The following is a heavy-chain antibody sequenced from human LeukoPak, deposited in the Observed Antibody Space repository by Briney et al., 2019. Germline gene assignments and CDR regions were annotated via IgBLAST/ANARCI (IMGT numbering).Heavy chain of an antibody. CDR2: INHSGST. D-gene: IGHD2-2*01. CDR1: GGSFRGYY. V-gene: IGHV4-34*01. CDR3: ASTERCSTTCPLDY. J-gene: IGHJ4*02. Sequence: SETLSLTCAVYGGSFRGYYWSWIRQAPGKELEWIGEINHSGSTNYNPSLKRRVTISLDTSMKKFSLKLNSVTAADTAVYYCASTERCSTTCPLDYWGQGTLVTVSS.